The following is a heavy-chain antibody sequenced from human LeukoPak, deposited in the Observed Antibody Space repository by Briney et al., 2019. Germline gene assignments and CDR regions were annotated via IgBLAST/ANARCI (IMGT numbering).Heavy chain of an antibody. Sequence: SETLSLTCAVYGGSFSGYYWSWIRQPPGKGLEWIGEINHSGSTNYNPSLKGRVTISVDTSKNQFSLKVNSVTAADTAVYFCARYYGSGRDGDYWGQGTLVTVSS. CDR3: ARYYGSGRDGDY. D-gene: IGHD3-10*01. CDR1: GGSFSGYY. V-gene: IGHV4-34*01. CDR2: INHSGST. J-gene: IGHJ4*02.